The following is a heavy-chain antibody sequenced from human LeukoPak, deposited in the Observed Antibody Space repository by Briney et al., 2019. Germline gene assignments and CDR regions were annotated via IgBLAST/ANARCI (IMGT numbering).Heavy chain of an antibody. D-gene: IGHD3-10*01. CDR2: IYYSGST. CDR1: GGSISSYY. CDR3: ARVNYGSGSYYYYMDV. J-gene: IGHJ6*03. V-gene: IGHV4-59*01. Sequence: PSETLSLTCTVSGGSISSYYWSWIRQPPGKGLEWIGYIYYSGSTNYNPSLKSRVTISVDTSKNQFSLKLSSVTAADTAMYYCARVNYGSGSYYYYMDVWGKGTMVTISS.